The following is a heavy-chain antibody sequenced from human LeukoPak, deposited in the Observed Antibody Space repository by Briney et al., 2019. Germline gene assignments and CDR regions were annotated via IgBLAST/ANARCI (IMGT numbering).Heavy chain of an antibody. J-gene: IGHJ4*02. CDR3: AGYWYSSSPPYFDY. Sequence: PSETLSLTCTVSGGSISSYYWSWIRQPPGKGLEWIGYIYYSGSTNYNPSLKSRVTISVDTSKNQFSLKLSSVTAADTAVYYCAGYWYSSSPPYFDYWGQGTLVTVSS. D-gene: IGHD6-6*01. V-gene: IGHV4-59*08. CDR1: GGSISSYY. CDR2: IYYSGST.